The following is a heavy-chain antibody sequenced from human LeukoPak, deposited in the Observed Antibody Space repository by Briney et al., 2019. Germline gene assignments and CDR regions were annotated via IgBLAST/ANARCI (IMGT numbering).Heavy chain of an antibody. D-gene: IGHD6-13*01. Sequence: PSETLSLTCTVSGASIRNSPYYWVWLRQPPGKGLEWIGSVSEGGATYYNPSLKSLAIISVDTSKNQFSLNLNSVTAEDTAVYYCARPLHSSWLWFDAECRGTRVPVSA. J-gene: IGHJ5*02. CDR2: VSEGGAT. V-gene: IGHV4-39*01. CDR1: GASIRNSPYY. CDR3: ARPLHSSWLWFDA.